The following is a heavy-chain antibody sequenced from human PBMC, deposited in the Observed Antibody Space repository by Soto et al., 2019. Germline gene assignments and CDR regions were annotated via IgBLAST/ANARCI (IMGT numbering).Heavy chain of an antibody. CDR3: ARGGGSGSSFVGYYYYTLDV. CDR2: IWYDGSNK. CDR1: GFTFSTYG. Sequence: QVQLVESGGGVVQPGRSLRLSCTASGFTFSTYGMHWVRQAPGKGLEWVTVIWYDGSNKYYADSVKGRFTISRDNSKNTLYLQMNRLRADDTAVYYCARGGGSGSSFVGYYYYTLDVWGQGNTVTVSS. J-gene: IGHJ6*02. V-gene: IGHV3-33*01. D-gene: IGHD1-26*01.